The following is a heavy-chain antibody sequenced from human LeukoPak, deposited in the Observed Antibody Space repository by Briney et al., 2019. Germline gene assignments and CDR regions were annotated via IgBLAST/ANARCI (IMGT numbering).Heavy chain of an antibody. Sequence: GGSLRLSCAASGFTFSLYAMHWVRQSPGKGLEWVAVISYDGGNKHYTDSVKGRFTISRDNSKNTLYLQMNSLRGEDTAVYYCATGHGGNSWYAIDYWGQGTLVTVSS. CDR3: ATGHGGNSWYAIDY. V-gene: IGHV3-30-3*01. D-gene: IGHD6-13*01. J-gene: IGHJ4*02. CDR1: GFTFSLYA. CDR2: ISYDGGNK.